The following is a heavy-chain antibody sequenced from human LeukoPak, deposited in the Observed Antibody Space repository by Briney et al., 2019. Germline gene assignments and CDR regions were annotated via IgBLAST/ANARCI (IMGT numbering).Heavy chain of an antibody. J-gene: IGHJ4*02. V-gene: IGHV3-73*01. CDR2: VRGKANNYAT. CDR3: TRQPQGTGTVDY. Sequence: GGSLRLSCAASGFTFSDSPIHWVRQASGKGLEWAGRVRGKANNYATGFAASVKGRFTISRDDSKNTAYLQMNSLKTEDTAMYYCTRQPQGTGTVDYWGQGTLVTVSS. CDR1: GFTFSDSP. D-gene: IGHD3/OR15-3a*01.